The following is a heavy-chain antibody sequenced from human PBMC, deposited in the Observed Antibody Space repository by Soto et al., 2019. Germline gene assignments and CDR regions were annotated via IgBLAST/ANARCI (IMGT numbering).Heavy chain of an antibody. V-gene: IGHV1-18*01. CDR1: GYTFTNYG. Sequence: QVQLVQSGAEVKKPGASVKVSCKASGYTFTNYGISWVRQAPGQGLEWMGWINAYNGNTNYAQKLQGRVTMTTDTSTSTAYMELRSMLSYDTAVYYCARDPVDGNYVDYWGQGTLVTVSS. J-gene: IGHJ4*02. CDR2: INAYNGNT. D-gene: IGHD2-15*01. CDR3: ARDPVDGNYVDY.